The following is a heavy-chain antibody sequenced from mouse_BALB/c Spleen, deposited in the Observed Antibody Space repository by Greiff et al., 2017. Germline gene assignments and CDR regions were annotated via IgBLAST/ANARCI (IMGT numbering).Heavy chain of an antibody. CDR2: ISYDGSN. Sequence: EVKLLESGPGLVKPSQSLSLTCSVTGYSITSGYYWNWIRQFPGNKLEWMGYISYDGSNNYNPSLKNRISITRDTSKNQFFLKLNSVTTEDTATYYCARRTPYYYAMDYWGQGTSVTVSS. J-gene: IGHJ4*01. CDR3: ARRTPYYYAMDY. CDR1: GYSITSGYY. V-gene: IGHV3-6*02.